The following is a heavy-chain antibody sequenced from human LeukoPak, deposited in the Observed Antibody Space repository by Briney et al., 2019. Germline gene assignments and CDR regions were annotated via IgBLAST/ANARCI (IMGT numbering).Heavy chain of an antibody. CDR1: GYIFTDYY. Sequence: ASVKVSCKASGYIFTDYYMHWVRQAPGQELGWMGRINPNSGGTNYAQKFQGRVTMTRDTSISTAYTELSSLRSEDTATYYCARVSVEMAYYYYYMDVWGKGTTVTVSS. V-gene: IGHV1/OR15-1*01. J-gene: IGHJ6*03. CDR3: ARVSVEMAYYYYYMDV. D-gene: IGHD5-24*01. CDR2: INPNSGGT.